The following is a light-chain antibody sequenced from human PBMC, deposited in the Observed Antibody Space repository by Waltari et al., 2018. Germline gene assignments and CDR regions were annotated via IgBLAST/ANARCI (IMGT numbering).Light chain of an antibody. CDR2: GKD. Sequence: SSELTQDPAVSVALGQTVRFTCQGDSLTPSYASWYQLKPGQAPVLVIYGKDKRPSGIPDRISGYSSGTTSSLTITGAQAEDEADYYCSSRNGRANQVVFAGGTKVTVL. CDR3: SSRNGRANQVV. J-gene: IGLJ3*02. V-gene: IGLV3-19*01. CDR1: SLTPSY.